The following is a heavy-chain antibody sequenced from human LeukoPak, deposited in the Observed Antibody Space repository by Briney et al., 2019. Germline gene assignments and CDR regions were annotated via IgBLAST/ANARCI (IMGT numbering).Heavy chain of an antibody. J-gene: IGHJ4*02. CDR3: ARGGSSGYYRNLPLDY. CDR1: GYTFTSYY. Sequence: ASVKVSCKASGYTFTSYYMHWVRQAPGQGLEWMGIINPSGGSTSYAQKFQGRVTMTRDTSTSTVYMELSSLRSEDTAVYYCARGGSSGYYRNLPLDYWGQGTLVTVSS. D-gene: IGHD3-22*01. CDR2: INPSGGST. V-gene: IGHV1-46*01.